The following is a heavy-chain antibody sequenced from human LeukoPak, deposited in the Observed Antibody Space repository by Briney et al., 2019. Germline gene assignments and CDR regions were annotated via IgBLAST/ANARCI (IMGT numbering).Heavy chain of an antibody. CDR2: VSESGGST. CDR3: ARNSGWYGVS. D-gene: IGHD6-19*01. Sequence: GALGLSLVTSGFPFSTYSMGWVRPGPGKGLEWVSSVSESGGSTYYADSVKGRFTISRDNSKNTPYLQLSSLRGDDTAVYFCARNSGWYGVSWGQGTLVTVSS. J-gene: IGHJ4*02. V-gene: IGHV3-23*01. CDR1: GFPFSTYS.